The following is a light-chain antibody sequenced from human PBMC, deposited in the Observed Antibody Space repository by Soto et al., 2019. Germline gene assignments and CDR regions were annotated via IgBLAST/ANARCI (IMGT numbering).Light chain of an antibody. CDR2: GAS. CDR1: PAIASF. Sequence: IQLTHSPSSLSASVGDRVTITCRASPAIASFLAWYQQKPGTAPKLLIYGASTLQSGVPSRFSGSGSGPEFSLIISGLQPDDFATYYCQQYHSFSMTFGQGTRLEIK. V-gene: IGKV1-9*01. CDR3: QQYHSFSMT. J-gene: IGKJ5*01.